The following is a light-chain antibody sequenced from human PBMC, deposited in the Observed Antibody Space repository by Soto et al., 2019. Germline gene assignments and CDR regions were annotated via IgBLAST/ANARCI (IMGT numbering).Light chain of an antibody. CDR1: SGHSSYA. Sequence: QLVLTQSPSASASLGASVKLTCTLSSGHSSYAIAWHQQQPEKGPRYLMKLNSDGSHSKGDGIPDRFSGSGSGAERYLTISSLQSEDEADYSCQTWGTGIHWVFGGGTKLTVL. V-gene: IGLV4-69*01. CDR2: LNSDGSH. CDR3: QTWGTGIHWV. J-gene: IGLJ3*02.